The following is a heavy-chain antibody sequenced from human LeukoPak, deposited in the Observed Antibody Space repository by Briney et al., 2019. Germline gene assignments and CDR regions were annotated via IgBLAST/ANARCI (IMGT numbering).Heavy chain of an antibody. Sequence: SVKVSCKASGGTFSSYAISWVRQAPGQGLEWMGGIIPIFDTANYAQKFQGRVTITADESTSTAYMELSSLRSEDTAVYYCASLYTRRYSSGWYGMGFDYWGQGTLVTVSS. CDR3: ASLYTRRYSSGWYGMGFDY. V-gene: IGHV1-69*01. CDR2: IIPIFDTA. D-gene: IGHD6-19*01. J-gene: IGHJ4*02. CDR1: GGTFSSYA.